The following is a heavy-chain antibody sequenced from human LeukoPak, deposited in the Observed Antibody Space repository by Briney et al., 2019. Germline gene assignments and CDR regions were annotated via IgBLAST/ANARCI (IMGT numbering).Heavy chain of an antibody. V-gene: IGHV3-21*01. CDR2: ISGSSSYI. CDR3: ARDLYSSGWYGTEDYYYYYYMDV. CDR1: GFTFSSYS. D-gene: IGHD6-19*01. J-gene: IGHJ6*03. Sequence: GGSLRLSCASSGFTFSSYSMNSVRQAPGKGLEWVSSISGSSSYIYYADSVKGRFTISRDNAKNSLYLQMNSLRAEDTAVYYCARDLYSSGWYGTEDYYYYYYMDVWGKGTTVTISS.